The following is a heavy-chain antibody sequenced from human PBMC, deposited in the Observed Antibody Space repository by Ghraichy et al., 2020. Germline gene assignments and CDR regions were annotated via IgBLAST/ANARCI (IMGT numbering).Heavy chain of an antibody. Sequence: SETLSLTCAVSGGSISSGGYSWSWIRQPPGKGLEWIASIYHSGTPYYNPSLKSRVTSSVDTSNNQFSLRLSSVTAADTAVYYCARAEQVAAAGGGLVPWGQGTLVTVSS. D-gene: IGHD6-13*01. CDR3: ARAEQVAAAGGGLVP. V-gene: IGHV4-30-2*01. J-gene: IGHJ5*02. CDR2: IYHSGTP. CDR1: GGSISSGGYS.